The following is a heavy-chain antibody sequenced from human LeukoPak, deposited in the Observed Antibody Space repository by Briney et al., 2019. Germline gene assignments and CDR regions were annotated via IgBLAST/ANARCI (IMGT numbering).Heavy chain of an antibody. V-gene: IGHV3-21*01. J-gene: IGHJ4*02. CDR2: ISSSSSYI. Sequence: GGSLRLSCAASGFTFSSYSMNWVRQAPGKGLEWVSSISSSSSYIYYADSVKGRFTISRDNAKNSLYLQMNSLRAKDTAVYYCARDQYSYGYEFDYWGQGTLVTVSS. CDR1: GFTFSSYS. D-gene: IGHD5-18*01. CDR3: ARDQYSYGYEFDY.